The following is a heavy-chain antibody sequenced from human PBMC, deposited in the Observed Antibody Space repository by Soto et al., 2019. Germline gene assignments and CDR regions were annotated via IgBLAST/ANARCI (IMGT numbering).Heavy chain of an antibody. Sequence: DVQLWASGGGLVQPAGSLRLSCAASGFSFGSYALSWVRQAPGKGLEWVSTISGSDGKTFYADSVKGRYSISRDTSQRTLYLQMNSLRADDTAMYYCARWSYLDYWDQGTRVTVSS. CDR3: ARWSYLDY. CDR1: GFSFGSYA. J-gene: IGHJ1*01. V-gene: IGHV3-23*01. CDR2: ISGSDGKT. D-gene: IGHD3-10*01.